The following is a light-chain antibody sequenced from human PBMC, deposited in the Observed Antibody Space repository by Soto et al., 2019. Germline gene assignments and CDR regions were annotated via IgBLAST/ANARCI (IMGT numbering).Light chain of an antibody. V-gene: IGKV1-5*01. CDR2: DAS. CDR3: QQYNNLPLIT. CDR1: QSISSW. J-gene: IGKJ5*01. Sequence: DIQMTQSLSTLSAPAGDRVTITCRASQSISSWLAWYQHKPGKAPKLLIYDASNLDSGVPSRFSGSGSGTEFTLTLRILQSEDFAVYYCQQYNNLPLITFGQGTRPEI.